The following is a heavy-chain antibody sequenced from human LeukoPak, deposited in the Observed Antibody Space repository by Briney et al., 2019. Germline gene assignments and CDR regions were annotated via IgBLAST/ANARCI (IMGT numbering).Heavy chain of an antibody. CDR2: ISSSSSYI. D-gene: IGHD3-22*01. J-gene: IGHJ4*02. CDR3: ARDYDYYDSSGSHAPDY. Sequence: GRSLRLSCAASGFTFSSYSMNWVRQAPGKGLEWVSSISSSSSYIYYADSVKGRFTISRDNAKNSLYLQMNSLRAEDTAVYYCARDYDYYDSSGSHAPDYWGQGTLVTVSS. CDR1: GFTFSSYS. V-gene: IGHV3-21*01.